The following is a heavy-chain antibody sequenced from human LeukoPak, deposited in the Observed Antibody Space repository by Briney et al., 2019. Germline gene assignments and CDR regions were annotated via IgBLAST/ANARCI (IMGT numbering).Heavy chain of an antibody. CDR2: INPNSGGT. CDR1: GYTFTGYY. J-gene: IGHJ5*02. Sequence: ASVKVSCKASGYTFTGYYMHWVRQAPGQGLEWMGWINPNSGGTNYAQKFQGRVTMTRDTSISTAYMELSRLKSDDTAVYYCARDSSYSGSYRFDPWGQGTLVTVSS. CDR3: ARDSSYSGSYRFDP. D-gene: IGHD1-26*01. V-gene: IGHV1-2*02.